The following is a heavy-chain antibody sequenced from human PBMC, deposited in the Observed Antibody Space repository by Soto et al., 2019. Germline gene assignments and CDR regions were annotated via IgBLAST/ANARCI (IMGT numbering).Heavy chain of an antibody. Sequence: GGSVRLSCAASGFTFRIYAMSWVRQAPGKGLEWVSTISGNGGTSYADFVRGRFTISRDNSKNTLYLQMNSLRAEDTAVYYCAKDAPGSGWLSDYWGQGTLVTVSS. D-gene: IGHD3-22*01. CDR3: AKDAPGSGWLSDY. CDR2: ISGNGGT. J-gene: IGHJ4*02. CDR1: GFTFRIYA. V-gene: IGHV3-23*01.